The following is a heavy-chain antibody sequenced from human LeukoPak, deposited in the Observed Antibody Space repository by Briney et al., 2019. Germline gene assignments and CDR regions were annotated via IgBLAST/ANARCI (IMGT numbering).Heavy chain of an antibody. V-gene: IGHV4-39*07. CDR2: IYYSGST. Sequence: SETLSLTCTVSAGSISSSSYYWGWIRQPPGKGLEWIGSIYYSGSTYYNPSPKSRVTISVDTSKNQFSLKLSSVTAADTAVYYCARVEVQGSGRSNAFDIWGQGTMVTVSS. CDR1: AGSISSSSYY. CDR3: ARVEVQGSGRSNAFDI. D-gene: IGHD3-10*01. J-gene: IGHJ3*02.